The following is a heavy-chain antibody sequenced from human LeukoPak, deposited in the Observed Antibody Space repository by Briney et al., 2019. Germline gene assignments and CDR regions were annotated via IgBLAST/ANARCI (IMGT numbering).Heavy chain of an antibody. Sequence: GGSLRLSCAASGFTFSSYGMHWVRQAPGKGLEWVAFIRYDGSNKYYADSVKGRFTISRDNSKNTLYLQMNSLRAEDTAVNYFGKDPSFNPSSFDYWGQGTLVTVSS. CDR3: GKDPSFNPSSFDY. V-gene: IGHV3-30*02. J-gene: IGHJ4*02. D-gene: IGHD6-19*01. CDR1: GFTFSSYG. CDR2: IRYDGSNK.